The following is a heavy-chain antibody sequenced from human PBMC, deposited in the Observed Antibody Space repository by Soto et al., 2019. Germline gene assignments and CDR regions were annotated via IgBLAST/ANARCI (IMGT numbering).Heavy chain of an antibody. V-gene: IGHV3-23*01. D-gene: IGHD3-10*01. CDR1: GFTFSSYA. CDR3: ARREGVKVRGVIGDC. Sequence: GGSLRLSCAAYGFTFSSYAMSWVRQAPGKGLEWVSVISASGGGSYYADSVKGRFTISRDNSKDTLYLQMNSLRADDTAVYYCARREGVKVRGVIGDCWGQGTLVTVSS. J-gene: IGHJ4*02. CDR2: ISASGGGS.